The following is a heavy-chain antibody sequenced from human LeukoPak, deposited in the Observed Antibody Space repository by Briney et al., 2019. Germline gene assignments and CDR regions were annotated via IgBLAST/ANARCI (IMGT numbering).Heavy chain of an antibody. CDR3: AKPPSKCYGNYHFDY. CDR1: GFTFSSYA. Sequence: PGGSLRLSCAASGFTFSSYAMSWVRQAPGKGLEWVSAISGSGGSTYYADSVKGRFTISRDNSKNTLYLQMNSLRAEDTAVYYCAKPPSKCYGNYHFDYWGQGTLVTVSS. CDR2: ISGSGGST. V-gene: IGHV3-23*01. D-gene: IGHD4-11*01. J-gene: IGHJ4*02.